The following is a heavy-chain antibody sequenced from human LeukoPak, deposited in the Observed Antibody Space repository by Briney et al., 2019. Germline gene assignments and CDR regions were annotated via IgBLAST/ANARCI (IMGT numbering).Heavy chain of an antibody. CDR3: ARDVTMIVVALGY. V-gene: IGHV1-18*01. CDR1: GYTFTSYG. CDR2: ISAYNGNT. D-gene: IGHD3-22*01. Sequence: ASVKVSCKASGYTFTSYGISWVRQAPGQGLEWMGWISAYNGNTNYAQKLKGRVTMTTDTSTSTAYMQLRSLRSDDAAVYYCARDVTMIVVALGYWGQGTLVTVSS. J-gene: IGHJ4*02.